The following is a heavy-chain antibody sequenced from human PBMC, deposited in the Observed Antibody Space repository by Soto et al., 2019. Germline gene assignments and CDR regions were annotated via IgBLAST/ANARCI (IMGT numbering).Heavy chain of an antibody. CDR1: GYRFTAHY. CDR3: AALVSGGYYGNALDI. D-gene: IGHD3-22*01. J-gene: IGHJ3*02. V-gene: IGHV1-2*06. CDR2: VNPNTGGT. Sequence: GASVKVSCKASGYRFTAHYIHWVLQAPGQGLEWMGRVNPNTGGTNNAQRLPGRVTKTRDTAITTAYMARSSLGPDDTALFCRAALVSGGYYGNALDIWGPATMLTVSS.